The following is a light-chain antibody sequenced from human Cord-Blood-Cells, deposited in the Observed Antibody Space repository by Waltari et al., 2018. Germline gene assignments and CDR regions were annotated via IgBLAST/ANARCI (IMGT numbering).Light chain of an antibody. Sequence: DIVLTQSPATLSLSPGERATLSCRASQSVSSYLALYQQKPGQAPRLLINDASNRATGIPARFSGSGSETYFTLTISSLEPEDFAVYYCQQRSNWPRGGFTFGPGTKVDIK. CDR3: QQRSNWPRGGFT. V-gene: IGKV3-11*01. CDR2: DAS. J-gene: IGKJ3*01. CDR1: QSVSSY.